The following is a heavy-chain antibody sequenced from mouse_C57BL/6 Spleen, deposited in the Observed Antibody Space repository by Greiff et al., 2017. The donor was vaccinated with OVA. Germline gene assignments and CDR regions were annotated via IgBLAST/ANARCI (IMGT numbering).Heavy chain of an antibody. J-gene: IGHJ2*01. Sequence: QVQLQQSGPELVKPGASVKISCKASGYAFSSSWMNWVKQRPGKGLEWIGRIYPGDGDTNYNGKFKGKATLTADKSSSTAYMQLSSLTSEDSAVYFCARSNRGGFDYWGQGTTLTVSS. CDR1: GYAFSSSW. V-gene: IGHV1-82*01. D-gene: IGHD4-1*01. CDR2: IYPGDGDT. CDR3: ARSNRGGFDY.